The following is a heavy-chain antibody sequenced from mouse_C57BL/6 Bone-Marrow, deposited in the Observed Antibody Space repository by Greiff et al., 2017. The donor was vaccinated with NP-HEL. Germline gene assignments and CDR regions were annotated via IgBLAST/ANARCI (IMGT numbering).Heavy chain of an antibody. V-gene: IGHV1-74*01. CDR3: AIPITTVVATPFAY. CDR2: IHPSDSDT. CDR1: GYTFTSYW. J-gene: IGHJ3*01. Sequence: QVQLQQPGAELVKPGASVKVSCKASGYTFTSYWMHYVKQRPGQGLEWIGRIHPSDSDTNYNQKFKGKATLTVDKSSSTAYMQLSSLTSEDSAVYYGAIPITTVVATPFAYWGQGTLVTVSA. D-gene: IGHD1-1*01.